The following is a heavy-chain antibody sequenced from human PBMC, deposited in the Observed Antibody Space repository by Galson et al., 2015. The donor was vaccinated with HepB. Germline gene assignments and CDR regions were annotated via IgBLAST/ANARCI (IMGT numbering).Heavy chain of an antibody. CDR1: RFSFSSYH. CDR3: ARDQEMDY. V-gene: IGHV3-21*01. CDR2: ISSSGNYI. J-gene: IGHJ4*02. Sequence: LRLSCAASRFSFSSYHMNWVRQAPGKGLQWVSSISSSGNYIYYADSVRGRFTISRDNAKNSLYLQMNSLRAEDTAVYYCARDQEMDYWGQGTLVTVSS.